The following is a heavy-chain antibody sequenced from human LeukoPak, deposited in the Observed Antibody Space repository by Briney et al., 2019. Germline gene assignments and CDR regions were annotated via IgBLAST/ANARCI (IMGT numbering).Heavy chain of an antibody. CDR2: INHSGST. CDR3: ARDMIRWLQLWPGKYFDY. CDR1: GGSFSGYY. D-gene: IGHD5-18*01. J-gene: IGHJ4*02. Sequence: PSETLSLTCAVYGGSFSGYYWSWIRQPPGKGLEWIGEINHSGSTNYNPSLKSRVTISVDTSKNQFSLKLSSVTAADTAVYYCARDMIRWLQLWPGKYFDYWGQGTLVTVSS. V-gene: IGHV4-34*01.